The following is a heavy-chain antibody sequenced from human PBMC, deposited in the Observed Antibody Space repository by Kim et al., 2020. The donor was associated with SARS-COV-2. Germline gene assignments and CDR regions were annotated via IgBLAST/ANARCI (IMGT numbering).Heavy chain of an antibody. CDR2: ISGSGGST. D-gene: IGHD6-19*01. V-gene: IGHV3-23*01. CDR3: ADDGGIAAVAGGADY. Sequence: GGSLRLSCAASGFTFSSYAMSWVRQAPGKGLEWVSAISGSGGSTYYADSVKGRFTISRDNSKNTLYLQMNSLRAEDTAVYYCADDGGIAAVAGGADYWGQGTLVTVSS. CDR1: GFTFSSYA. J-gene: IGHJ4*02.